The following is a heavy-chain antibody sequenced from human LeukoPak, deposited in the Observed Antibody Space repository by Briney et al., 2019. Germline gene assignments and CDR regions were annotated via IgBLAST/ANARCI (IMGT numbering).Heavy chain of an antibody. Sequence: SETLSLTCAVSGGSISSGGSSWSWIRQPPGTGLGWIGYIYHSGSTYYNPSLKSRHTISLDRPKNHFSLKLSSVTAADTAVYYCAGTRRAGAVDYWGQGTLVTVSS. CDR2: IYHSGST. CDR1: GGSISSGGSS. V-gene: IGHV4-30-2*01. J-gene: IGHJ4*02. CDR3: AGTRRAGAVDY.